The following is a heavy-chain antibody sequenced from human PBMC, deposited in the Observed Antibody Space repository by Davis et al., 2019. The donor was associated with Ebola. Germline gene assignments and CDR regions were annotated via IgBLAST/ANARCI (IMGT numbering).Heavy chain of an antibody. J-gene: IGHJ6*02. CDR1: GGTFSSYA. CDR2: IIPIFGTA. CDR3: ARYSSSNYGMDV. V-gene: IGHV1-69*13. Sequence: SVKVSCKASGGTFSSYAISWVRQAPGQGLEWMGGIIPIFGTANYAQKFQGRVTITADESTSTAYMELSSLRSEDTAVYYCARYSSSNYGMDVCGQGTTVTVSS. D-gene: IGHD6-6*01.